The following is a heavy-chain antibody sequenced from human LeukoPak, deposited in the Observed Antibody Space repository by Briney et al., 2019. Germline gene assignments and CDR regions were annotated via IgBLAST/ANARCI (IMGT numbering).Heavy chain of an antibody. D-gene: IGHD4-17*01. J-gene: IGHJ3*02. CDR1: GFTFSSYG. CDR2: IWYDGSNK. Sequence: GGSLRLSCAASGFTFSSYGMHWVRQAPSKGLEWVAVIWYDGSNKFYADSVKGRFTISRDNSNNTLYLQMNSLRAEDTAVYYCARDTENAFDIWGQGTLVTVSS. CDR3: ARDTENAFDI. V-gene: IGHV3-33*01.